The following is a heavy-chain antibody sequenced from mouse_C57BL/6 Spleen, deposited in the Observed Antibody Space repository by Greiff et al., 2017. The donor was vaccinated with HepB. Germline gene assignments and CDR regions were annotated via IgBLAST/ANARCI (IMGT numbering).Heavy chain of an antibody. D-gene: IGHD3-2*02. CDR3: AAQATRVYAMDY. J-gene: IGHJ4*01. V-gene: IGHV1-50*01. Sequence: VQLQQSGAELVKPGASVKLSCKASGYTFTSYWMQWVKQRPGQGLEWIGEIDPSDSYTNYNQKFKGKATLTVDTSSSTAYMQLSSLTSEDSAVYYCAAQATRVYAMDYWGQGTSVTVSS. CDR1: GYTFTSYW. CDR2: IDPSDSYT.